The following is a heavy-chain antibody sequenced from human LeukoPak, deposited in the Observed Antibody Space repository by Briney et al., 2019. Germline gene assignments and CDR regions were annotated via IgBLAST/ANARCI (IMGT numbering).Heavy chain of an antibody. CDR3: AGRPTGYSSGYIH. D-gene: IGHD5-18*01. Sequence: GGSLRLSCVASGITFSNYAVSWVRQAPEKGLDWVSVISGSAHKIRYADSVKGRFTISRDNSENIVYLQMDNLRVEDTAVYYCAGRPTGYSSGYIHWGQGTLVTVSS. J-gene: IGHJ4*02. CDR2: ISGSAHKI. CDR1: GITFSNYA. V-gene: IGHV3-23*01.